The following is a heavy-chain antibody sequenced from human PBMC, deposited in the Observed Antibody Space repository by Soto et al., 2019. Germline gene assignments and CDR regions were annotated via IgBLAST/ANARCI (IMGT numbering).Heavy chain of an antibody. J-gene: IGHJ4*02. D-gene: IGHD3-22*01. CDR3: ASSPSYYYDSSGYVSYYFDY. CDR2: IYYSGST. Sequence: SETLSLTCAVSGGSISSGGYYWSWIRQHPGKGLEWIGYIYYSGSTYYNPSLKSRVTISVDTSKNQFSLKLSSVTAADTAVYYCASSPSYYYDSSGYVSYYFDYWGQGTLVTVSS. V-gene: IGHV4-31*11. CDR1: GGSISSGGYY.